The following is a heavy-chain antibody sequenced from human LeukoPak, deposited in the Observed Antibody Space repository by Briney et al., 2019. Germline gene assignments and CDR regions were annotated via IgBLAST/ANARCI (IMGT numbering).Heavy chain of an antibody. CDR2: ITPVFGTA. CDR3: ARDRPGRYCSSNSCYSASPFDP. D-gene: IGHD2-2*02. CDR1: GGTVSRFG. J-gene: IGHJ5*02. Sequence: ASVKVSCKASGGTVSRFGISWVRQAPGQGLEWMGGITPVFGTANYAQKFQGKVTITADESTGTAYMKLSSLRSEDTAVYYCARDRPGRYCSSNSCYSASPFDPWGQGTLVIVSS. V-gene: IGHV1-69*13.